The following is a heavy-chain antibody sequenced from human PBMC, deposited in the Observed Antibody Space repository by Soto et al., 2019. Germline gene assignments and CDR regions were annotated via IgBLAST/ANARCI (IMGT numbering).Heavy chain of an antibody. CDR1: VFTFSSYA. Sequence: EVQLLESGGGLVQPGGSLRLSCAASVFTFSSYAMSWVRQAPGKGLEWVSAISGSGGSTYYADSVKGRFTISRDNSKNTLYLQMNSLRAEDTAVYYCAKGGSSGWGIDYWGQGTLVTVSS. J-gene: IGHJ4*02. CDR3: AKGGSSGWGIDY. CDR2: ISGSGGST. V-gene: IGHV3-23*01. D-gene: IGHD6-19*01.